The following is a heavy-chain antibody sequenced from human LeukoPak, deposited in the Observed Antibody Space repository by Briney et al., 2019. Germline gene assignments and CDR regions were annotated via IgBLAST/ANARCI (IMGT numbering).Heavy chain of an antibody. D-gene: IGHD3-10*01. J-gene: IGHJ4*02. CDR1: GFTFSSYS. CDR2: ISSSSSTI. Sequence: GGSLRLSCAASGFTFSSYSMNWVRQAPGKGLEWVSYISSSSSTIYYADSVKGRFTISRDNAKNSLYLQMNSLRAEDTAVYYCAREHYYGSGSPPDYWGQGTLVTVPS. V-gene: IGHV3-48*01. CDR3: AREHYYGSGSPPDY.